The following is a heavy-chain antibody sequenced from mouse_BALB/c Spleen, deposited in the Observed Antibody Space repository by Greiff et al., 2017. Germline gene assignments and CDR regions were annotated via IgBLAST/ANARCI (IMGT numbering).Heavy chain of an antibody. CDR3: AREGNYEAMDY. CDR1: GYTFTSYT. V-gene: IGHV1-4*01. Sequence: VQLQQSGAELARPGASVKMSCKASGYTFTSYTMHWVKQRPGQGLEWIGYINPSSGYTNYNQKFKDKATLTADKSSSTAYMQLSSLTSEDSAVYYCAREGNYEAMDYWGQGTSVTVSS. J-gene: IGHJ4*01. D-gene: IGHD2-1*01. CDR2: INPSSGYT.